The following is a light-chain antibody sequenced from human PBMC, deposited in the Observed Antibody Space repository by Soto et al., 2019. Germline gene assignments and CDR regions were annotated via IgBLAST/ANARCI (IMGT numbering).Light chain of an antibody. CDR1: SSNIGAGYD. J-gene: IGLJ1*01. V-gene: IGLV1-40*01. CDR3: PSYDSSLSGLV. CDR2: GNS. Sequence: QSVLTQPPSVSGAPGQRVTISCTGSSSNIGAGYDVHWYQQLPGTAPKLLIYGNSNRPSGVPDRVSGSKSGPSASLAITGLQAEDEADYYCPSYDSSLSGLVFGPGTKLTVL.